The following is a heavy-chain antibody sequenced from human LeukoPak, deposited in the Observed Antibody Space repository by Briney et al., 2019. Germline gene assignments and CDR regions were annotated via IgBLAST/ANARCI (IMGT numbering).Heavy chain of an antibody. Sequence: ASVKVSCKASGYTFTGYYMHWVRQAPGQGLEWMGIINPSGGSTSYAQKFQGRVTMTRDTSTSTVYMELSSLRSEDTAVYYCARGVAVGYCSSTSCHGGAFDIWGQGTMVTVSP. D-gene: IGHD2-2*01. CDR1: GYTFTGYY. V-gene: IGHV1-46*01. CDR2: INPSGGST. CDR3: ARGVAVGYCSSTSCHGGAFDI. J-gene: IGHJ3*02.